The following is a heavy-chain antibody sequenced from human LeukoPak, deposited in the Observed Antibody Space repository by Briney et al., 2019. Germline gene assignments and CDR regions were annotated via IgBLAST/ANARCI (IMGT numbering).Heavy chain of an antibody. J-gene: IGHJ2*01. V-gene: IGHV3-11*01. D-gene: IGHD6-25*01. CDR2: IRSDGTPM. Sequence: GGSLRPSCAASGFTYTDYYMSWIRQAPGKGLEWISYIRSDGTPMFYSDSVKGRFTISRDNARTSLYLQMNSLRVEDTAVYYCARSGPTDFWGRGTLVTVSS. CDR1: GFTYTDYY. CDR3: ARSGPTDF.